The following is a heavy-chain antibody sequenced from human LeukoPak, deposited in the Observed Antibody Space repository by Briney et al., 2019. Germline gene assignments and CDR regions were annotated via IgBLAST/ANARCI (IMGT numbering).Heavy chain of an antibody. Sequence: GGSLRLSCAASGFTFSSYEMNWVRQAPGKGLEWVSYISSSGSTIYYADSVKGRFTISRDNAKNSLYLQMNSLRAEDTAVYYCARARSSYGYGDAFDIWGQGTMVTVSS. D-gene: IGHD5-18*01. CDR1: GFTFSSYE. J-gene: IGHJ3*02. CDR3: ARARSSYGYGDAFDI. CDR2: ISSSGSTI. V-gene: IGHV3-48*03.